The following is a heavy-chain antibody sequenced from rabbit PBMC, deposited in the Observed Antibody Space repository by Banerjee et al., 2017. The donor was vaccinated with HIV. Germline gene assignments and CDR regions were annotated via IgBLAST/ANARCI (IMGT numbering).Heavy chain of an antibody. CDR3: ARVINYDDYGDLPYYFNL. V-gene: IGHV1S43*01. Sequence: QQQLEESGGGLVKPGGTLTLTCKASGIDFSSYYYMCWVRQAPGKGLELIACIYTSSGSTWYASWVNGRFTISRSTSLNTVDLKMTSLTAADTATYFCARVINYDDYGDLPYYFNLWGPGTLVTVS. J-gene: IGHJ4*01. CDR1: GIDFSSYYY. D-gene: IGHD2-1*01. CDR2: IYTSSGST.